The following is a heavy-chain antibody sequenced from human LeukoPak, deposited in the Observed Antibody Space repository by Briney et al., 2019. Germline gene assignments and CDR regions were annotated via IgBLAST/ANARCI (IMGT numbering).Heavy chain of an antibody. J-gene: IGHJ5*02. CDR3: ARDGSGYDS. D-gene: IGHD5-12*01. V-gene: IGHV3-48*03. CDR2: ISSSGSTI. Sequence: GGSLRLSCAASGSTFSSYEMNWVRQAPGKGLEWVSYISSSGSTIYYAYSVKGRFTISRDNAKNSLYLQMNSLRAEDTAVYYCARDGSGYDSWGQGTLVTVSS. CDR1: GSTFSSYE.